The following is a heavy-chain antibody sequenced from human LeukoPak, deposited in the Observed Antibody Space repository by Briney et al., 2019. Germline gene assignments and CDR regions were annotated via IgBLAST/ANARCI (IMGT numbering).Heavy chain of an antibody. J-gene: IGHJ4*02. V-gene: IGHV1-24*01. CDR2: FDPEDAEG. D-gene: IGHD2-21*01. CDR3: ATVFGGIRECSPARCYLDY. Sequence: ASVKVSCKVSGYSLIELSMHWVRQAPGKGPEWMGLFDPEDAEGIYAQKFQGRITMTEDTSTETAYMELSSLGSEDTAVYYCATVFGGIRECSPARCYLDYCGQGPPVTVSS. CDR1: GYSLIELS.